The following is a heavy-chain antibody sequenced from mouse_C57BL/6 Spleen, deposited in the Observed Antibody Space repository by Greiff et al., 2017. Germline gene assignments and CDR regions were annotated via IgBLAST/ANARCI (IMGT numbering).Heavy chain of an antibody. J-gene: IGHJ2*01. Sequence: DVQLQESGPELVKPGASVKMSCKASGYTFTDYNMHWVKQSHGKSLEWIGYINPNNGGTSYNQKFKGKATLTVNKSSSTAYMELRSLTSEDSAVYYCAIYYDYGLFDYWGQGTTLTVSS. CDR1: GYTFTDYN. CDR3: AIYYDYGLFDY. D-gene: IGHD2-4*01. V-gene: IGHV1-22*01. CDR2: INPNNGGT.